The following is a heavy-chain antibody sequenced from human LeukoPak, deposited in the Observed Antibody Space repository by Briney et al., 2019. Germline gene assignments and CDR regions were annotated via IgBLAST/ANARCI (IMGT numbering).Heavy chain of an antibody. J-gene: IGHJ4*02. Sequence: GSLRLSCAASGFTFSSYSMNWVRQAPGKGLEWVGRVKSKTDGGTTDYTAPVKGRFTISRDESKNTLYLRMNNLKTEDTAVYYCARDRGGISGYYYTSGRYWGQGTLVTVSS. CDR1: GFTFSSYS. CDR2: VKSKTDGGTT. D-gene: IGHD3-22*01. CDR3: ARDRGGISGYYYTSGRY. V-gene: IGHV3-15*07.